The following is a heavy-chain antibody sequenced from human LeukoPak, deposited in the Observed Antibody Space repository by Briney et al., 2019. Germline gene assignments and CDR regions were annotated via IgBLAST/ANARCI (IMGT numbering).Heavy chain of an antibody. CDR2: MYHSGST. V-gene: IGHV4-61*08. CDR1: GGSISSGGYY. J-gene: IGHJ3*02. Sequence: PSETLSLTCTVSGGSISSGGYYWSWIRQPPGKGLEWIAYMYHSGSTYYNPSLKSRVTTSVDTSKNQFSLKLSSVTAADTAMYYCARGHGAILDAFDIWGQGTMVTVSS. CDR3: ARGHGAILDAFDI. D-gene: IGHD3-3*01.